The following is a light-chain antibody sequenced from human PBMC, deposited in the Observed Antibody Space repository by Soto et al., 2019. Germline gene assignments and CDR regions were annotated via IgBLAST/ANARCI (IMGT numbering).Light chain of an antibody. CDR2: DVS. CDR3: CSYAGIYTLV. V-gene: IGLV2-11*01. CDR1: SSDVGGYNY. J-gene: IGLJ2*01. Sequence: QSALTQPRSVSGSPGQSVTISCTGTSSDVGGYNYVSWYQQHPGKAPKLMIYDVSKRPSGVPDRFSGSKSGNTASLTISGLQDEDEDDYYCCSYAGIYTLVFGGGTKLTVL.